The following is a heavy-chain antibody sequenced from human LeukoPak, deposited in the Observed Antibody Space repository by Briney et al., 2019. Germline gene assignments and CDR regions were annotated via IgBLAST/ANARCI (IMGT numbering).Heavy chain of an antibody. J-gene: IGHJ5*02. CDR2: IYYSGST. CDR1: GGSISNYY. CDR3: ARHGTTGANLNWFDP. V-gene: IGHV4-59*01. Sequence: SETLSLTCSVSGGSISNYYWSWIRQPPGKGLEWIGYIYYSGSTNYNPSLKSRVTLSVDTSKNQFSLKVSSATAADTAVYYCARHGTTGANLNWFDPWGQGTLVTVSS. D-gene: IGHD1-1*01.